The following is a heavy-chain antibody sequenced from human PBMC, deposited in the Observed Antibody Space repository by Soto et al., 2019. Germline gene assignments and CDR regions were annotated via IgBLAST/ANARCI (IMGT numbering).Heavy chain of an antibody. CDR3: ARDPGYCSGGICYRYMDV. CDR1: GLIVNNNY. CDR2: IHSGNSA. D-gene: IGHD2-15*01. J-gene: IGHJ6*03. V-gene: IGHV3-53*04. Sequence: EMQLVESGVGLVNPGGSLRLSCAASGLIVNNNYMNWVRQAPGKGLEWVSVIHSGNSASYADSVMGRFTISRHNSKNMVYLQMNSLRAEDTAVYYCARDPGYCSGGICYRYMDVWGKGTTVTVSS.